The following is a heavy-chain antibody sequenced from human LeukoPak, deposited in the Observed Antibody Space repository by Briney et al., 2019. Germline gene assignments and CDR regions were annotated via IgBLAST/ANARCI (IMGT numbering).Heavy chain of an antibody. D-gene: IGHD1-14*01. CDR2: IYYSGST. V-gene: IGHV4-31*03. CDR3: AREAGHTGWFGP. CDR1: GGSISSGGYY. Sequence: PSETLSLTCTVSGGSISSGGYYWSWIRQHPGKGLERIGYIYYSGSTYYNPSLKSRVTISGDRSKNQFSLKLSSVTAADTAVYYCAREAGHTGWFGPWGQGTLVTVSS. J-gene: IGHJ5*02.